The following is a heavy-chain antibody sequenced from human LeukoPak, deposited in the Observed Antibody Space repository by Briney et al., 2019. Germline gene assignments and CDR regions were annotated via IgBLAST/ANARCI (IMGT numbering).Heavy chain of an antibody. D-gene: IGHD6-13*01. CDR1: GYTFTSYD. CDR3: ARGWYSSSWYGGFYYYYYMDV. CDR2: MNPNSGNT. V-gene: IGHV1-8*01. J-gene: IGHJ6*03. Sequence: ASVKVSCKASGYTFTSYDINWVRQATGQGLEWMGWMNPNSGNTGYAQKFQGRVTMTRNTSISTAYMELSSLRSEDTAVYYCARGWYSSSWYGGFYYYYYMDVWGKGTTVTVSS.